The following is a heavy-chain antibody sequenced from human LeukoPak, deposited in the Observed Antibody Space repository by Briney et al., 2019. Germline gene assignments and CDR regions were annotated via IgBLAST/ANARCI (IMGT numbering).Heavy chain of an antibody. Sequence: SQTLSLTCTVSGGSISSGSYYRSWIRQPAGKGLEWIGRIYTSGSTNYNPSLKSRVTISVDTSKNQFSLKLSSVTAADTAVYYCARDKWLRDYYYYGMDVWGQGTTVTVSS. CDR3: ARDKWLRDYYYYGMDV. CDR1: GGSISSGSYY. V-gene: IGHV4-61*02. J-gene: IGHJ6*02. CDR2: IYTSGST. D-gene: IGHD5-12*01.